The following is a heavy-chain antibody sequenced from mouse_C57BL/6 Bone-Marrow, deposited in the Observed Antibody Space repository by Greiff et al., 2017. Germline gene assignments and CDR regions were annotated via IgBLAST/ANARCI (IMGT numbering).Heavy chain of an antibody. CDR1: GYAFTNYL. Sequence: QVQLQQSGAELVRPGTSVKVSCKASGYAFTNYLIEWVKQRPGQGLEWIGVINPGSGGTNYNEKFKGKATLTADKSSSTAYMQLSGLTSEDSAVYFCAREGSGLHFDYWGQGTTLTVSS. CDR3: AREGSGLHFDY. CDR2: INPGSGGT. J-gene: IGHJ2*01. D-gene: IGHD3-2*02. V-gene: IGHV1-54*01.